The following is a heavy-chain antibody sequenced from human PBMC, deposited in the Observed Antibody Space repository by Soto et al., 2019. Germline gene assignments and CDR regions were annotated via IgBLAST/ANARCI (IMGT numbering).Heavy chain of an antibody. CDR2: ISGSGGST. D-gene: IGHD3-10*01. V-gene: IGHV3-23*01. J-gene: IGHJ4*02. CDR1: GFTFSTYA. Sequence: GGSLRLSCAASGFTFSTYAMSWVRQAPGKGLEWVSGISGSGGSTNHADYVKGRFIISRDNSVDMVYLQMNSLRVEETAVYYCACLAWFGDPVPPFDCWGQGTVVTVSS. CDR3: ACLAWFGDPVPPFDC.